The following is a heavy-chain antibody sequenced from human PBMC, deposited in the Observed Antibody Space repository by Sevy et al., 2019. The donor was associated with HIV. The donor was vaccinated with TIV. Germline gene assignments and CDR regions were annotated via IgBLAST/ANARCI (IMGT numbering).Heavy chain of an antibody. CDR2: IGNDGGVK. D-gene: IGHD5-12*01. Sequence: GGSLRLSCAASGFTFSCYGIHWVRQAPGKGLEWVAVIGNDGGVKDYADSVKGRFTGSRDNSKNTLYLQMNSLSPEDTGVYYWAREDSGSGFEYWGQGTLVTVSS. CDR3: AREDSGSGFEY. J-gene: IGHJ4*02. CDR1: GFTFSCYG. V-gene: IGHV3-30*03.